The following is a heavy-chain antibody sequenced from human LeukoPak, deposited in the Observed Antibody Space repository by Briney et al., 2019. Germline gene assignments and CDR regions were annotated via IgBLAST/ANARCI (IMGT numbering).Heavy chain of an antibody. CDR2: IYHSGST. D-gene: IGHD5-18*01. CDR1: GGSFSGYY. Sequence: SETLSLTCAVYGGSFSGYYWSWIRQPPGKGLEWIGSIYHSGSTCYNPSLKSRVTISVDTSKNQFSLKLSSVTAADTAVYYCARGGYSYGGYYFDYWGQGTLVTVSS. CDR3: ARGGYSYGGYYFDY. J-gene: IGHJ4*02. V-gene: IGHV4-34*01.